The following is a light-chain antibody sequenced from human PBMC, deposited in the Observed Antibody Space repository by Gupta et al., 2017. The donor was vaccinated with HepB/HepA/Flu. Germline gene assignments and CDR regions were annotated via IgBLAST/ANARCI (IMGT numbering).Light chain of an antibody. CDR3: QQRDTWPLT. CDR2: DAS. Sequence: EIVLTQSPATLSLSPGERATLSCRASQSVNKYLVWYQQKPGQAPRLLIYDASKRATGIPARFSGSGSGTDFTLTIISLEPEDFAVYHCQQRDTWPLTFGGGTKVEIK. CDR1: QSVNKY. V-gene: IGKV3-11*01. J-gene: IGKJ4*01.